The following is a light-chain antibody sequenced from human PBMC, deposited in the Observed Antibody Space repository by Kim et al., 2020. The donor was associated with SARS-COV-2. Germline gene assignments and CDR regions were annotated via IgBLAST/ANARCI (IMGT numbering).Light chain of an antibody. V-gene: IGKV3-11*01. CDR3: QHRSNWPPT. Sequence: EIVLTQSPATLSLSPGERATLSCRASQSVSSYLAWYQQKPGQAPRLLIYDTSNRATGIPARFSGSGSGTDFTLTISSLESEDFAAYYCQHRSNWPPTFGQGTKVDIK. CDR1: QSVSSY. J-gene: IGKJ1*01. CDR2: DTS.